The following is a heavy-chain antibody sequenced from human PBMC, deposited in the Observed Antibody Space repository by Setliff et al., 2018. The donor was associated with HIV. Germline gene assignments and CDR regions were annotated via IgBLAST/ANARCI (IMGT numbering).Heavy chain of an antibody. CDR1: GYTFSGYY. D-gene: IGHD6-19*01. J-gene: IGHJ3*02. CDR2: INGNSGGT. CDR3: ARVRSSFPQYTSGLVRPFDI. V-gene: IGHV1-2*02. Sequence: ASVKVSCKASGYTFSGYYVHWVRQAPGQGLEWMGWINGNSGGTNYAQKFQGRVTMTRDTSISTAYMELSRLRSDDTAVYYCARVRSSFPQYTSGLVRPFDIWGQGTTVTVSS.